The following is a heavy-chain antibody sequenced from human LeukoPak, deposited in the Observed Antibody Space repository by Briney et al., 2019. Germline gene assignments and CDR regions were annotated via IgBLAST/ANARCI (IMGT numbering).Heavy chain of an antibody. J-gene: IGHJ4*02. V-gene: IGHV3-74*01. CDR3: AKEVQGRSHFEN. Sequence: GGSLRLSCAASGFTFSDYWMHWVRQAPGKGLVWVSRINSDGSRTSYADSVKGRFTISRDNAKNTLYLQMNSLRAEDTAVYYCAKEVQGRSHFENWGQGTLVTVSS. CDR2: INSDGSRT. CDR1: GFTFSDYW.